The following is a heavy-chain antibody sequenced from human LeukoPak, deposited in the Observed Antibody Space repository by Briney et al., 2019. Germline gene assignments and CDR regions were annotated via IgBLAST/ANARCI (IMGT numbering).Heavy chain of an antibody. J-gene: IGHJ1*01. D-gene: IGHD6-19*01. V-gene: IGHV3-23*01. CDR1: GFTFATYT. CDR3: AKGGAVTGTMYFQY. Sequence: GGSLRLSCAASGFTFATYTMSWVRQIPGKGLEWVSAIRSSGDSTYYADSAKGRFTISRDNSKNTLYLQMNSLRAEDPAVYYCAKGGAVTGTMYFQYWGQGTLVTVSS. CDR2: IRSSGDST.